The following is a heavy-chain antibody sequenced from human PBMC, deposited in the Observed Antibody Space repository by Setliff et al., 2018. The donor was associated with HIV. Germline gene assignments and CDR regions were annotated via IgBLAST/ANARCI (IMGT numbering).Heavy chain of an antibody. CDR2: IYYSGST. CDR3: ARVKGFWSDHTGTYDYHYYMDV. Sequence: SETLSLTCSVSDDSFSSHFWSWIRQPPGKGLEYIGYIYYSGSTNYNPSLKSRVTISIDMSKNQVSLRLNSVTAADTAVYYCARVKGFWSDHTGTYDYHYYMDVWGKGTTVTVSS. J-gene: IGHJ6*03. D-gene: IGHD3-3*01. V-gene: IGHV4-59*11. CDR1: DDSFSSHF.